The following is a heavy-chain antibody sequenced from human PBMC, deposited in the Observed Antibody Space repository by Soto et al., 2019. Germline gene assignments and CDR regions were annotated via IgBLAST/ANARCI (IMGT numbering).Heavy chain of an antibody. CDR2: IYPGDSDT. D-gene: IGHD5-18*01. J-gene: IGHJ3*01. V-gene: IGHV5-51*01. Sequence: GESLKISCKGSGYSFTSYWIGWVRQMPGKGLEWMGIIYPGDSDTRYSPSFQGQVTISADKSISTAYLQWSSLKASDTAMYYCARQIQLGPTRDRGDAFDLWGQGTMVTVSS. CDR1: GYSFTSYW. CDR3: ARQIQLGPTRDRGDAFDL.